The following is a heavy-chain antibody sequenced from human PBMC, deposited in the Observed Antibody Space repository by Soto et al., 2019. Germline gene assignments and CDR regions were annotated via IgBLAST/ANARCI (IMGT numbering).Heavy chain of an antibody. V-gene: IGHV4-31*03. CDR3: ARVGVSSRYYYYGMDV. CDR2: IYYSGST. J-gene: IGHJ6*02. D-gene: IGHD6-19*01. Sequence: QVQLQESGPGLVKPSQTLSLTCTVSGGSISSGGYYWSWIRQHPGKGLEWIGYIYYSGSTYYNPSLKSRVTISVDPAKNQFSLKLSSVTAADTAVYYCARVGVSSRYYYYGMDVWGQGTTVTVSS. CDR1: GGSISSGGYY.